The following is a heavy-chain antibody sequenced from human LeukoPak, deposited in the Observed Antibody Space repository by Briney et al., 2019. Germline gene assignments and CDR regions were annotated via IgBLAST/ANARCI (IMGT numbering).Heavy chain of an antibody. Sequence: SETLSLTCAVYGGSFSGYYWSWIRQPPGKGLEWIGEINDGGSTNYNPSLKSRVTISVDTSKNQFSLKLSSVTAAVTAVYYCPRWGYSSSWTQVNDAFDIWGQGTMVTVSS. CDR1: GGSFSGYY. V-gene: IGHV4-34*01. D-gene: IGHD6-13*01. CDR2: INDGGST. CDR3: PRWGYSSSWTQVNDAFDI. J-gene: IGHJ3*02.